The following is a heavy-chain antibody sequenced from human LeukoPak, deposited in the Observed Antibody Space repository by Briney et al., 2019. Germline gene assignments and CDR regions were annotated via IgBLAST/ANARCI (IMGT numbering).Heavy chain of an antibody. J-gene: IGHJ1*01. CDR1: GFTLSSYW. Sequence: PGGSLRLSCAASGFTLSSYWMSWVRQAPGKGLEWVANIKQDGIEKYYVDSVKGRFTISRDNAKNSLYLQMNSLRAEDTAVYYCARDTPKYYYDSSGYYPAEYFQHWGQGTLVTVSS. V-gene: IGHV3-7*01. CDR3: ARDTPKYYYDSSGYYPAEYFQH. CDR2: IKQDGIEK. D-gene: IGHD3-22*01.